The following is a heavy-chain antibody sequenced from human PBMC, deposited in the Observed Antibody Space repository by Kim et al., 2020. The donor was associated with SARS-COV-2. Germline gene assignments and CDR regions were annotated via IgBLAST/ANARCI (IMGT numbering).Heavy chain of an antibody. D-gene: IGHD3-10*01. Sequence: GGSLRLSCAASGFTFSSYGMHWVRQAPGKGLEWVAVIWYDGSNKYYADSVKGRFTISRDNSKNTLYLQMNSLRAEDTAVYYCARGAILTMVRGVINPLGMDVWGQGTTVTVSS. CDR2: IWYDGSNK. J-gene: IGHJ6*02. V-gene: IGHV3-33*01. CDR3: ARGAILTMVRGVINPLGMDV. CDR1: GFTFSSYG.